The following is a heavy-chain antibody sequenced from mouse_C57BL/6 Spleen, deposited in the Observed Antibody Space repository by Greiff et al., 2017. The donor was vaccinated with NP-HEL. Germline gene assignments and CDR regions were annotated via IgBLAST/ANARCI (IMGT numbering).Heavy chain of an antibody. V-gene: IGHV1-22*01. CDR1: GYTFTDYN. CDR2: INPNNGGT. Sequence: EVQLQQSGPELVKPGASVKMSCKASGYTFTDYNMHWVKQSHGKSLEWIGYINPNNGGTSYNQKFKGKATLTVNKSSSTAYMELRSLTSEDSAVYYCASRRGLGRGVAYGGQGTLVTVSA. J-gene: IGHJ3*01. CDR3: ASRRGLGRGVAY.